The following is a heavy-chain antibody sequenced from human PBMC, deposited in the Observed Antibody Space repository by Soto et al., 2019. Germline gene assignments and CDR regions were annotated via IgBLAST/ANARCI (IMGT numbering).Heavy chain of an antibody. V-gene: IGHV4-31*03. J-gene: IGHJ6*02. CDR3: ATPTVTTPYYYYGMDV. CDR1: GGSISSGGYY. Sequence: PSETLSLTCTVSGGSISSGGYYWSWIRQHPGKGLEWIGYIYYSGSTCYNPSLKSRVTISVDTSKNQFSLKLSSVTAADTAVYYCATPTVTTPYYYYGMDVWGQGTTVTVSS. CDR2: IYYSGST. D-gene: IGHD4-4*01.